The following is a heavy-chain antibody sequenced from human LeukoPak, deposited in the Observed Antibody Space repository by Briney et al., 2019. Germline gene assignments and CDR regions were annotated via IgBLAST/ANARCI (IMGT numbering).Heavy chain of an antibody. J-gene: IGHJ4*02. Sequence: SETLSLTCNVSGGSISTYFWNWIRQPPGKGLEWIGCISYGGNTNYNPSLKSRVTISVDTSENQFSLRLSSVTAADTAVYYCARGYGGNTGDYWGQGTLVTVSS. CDR1: GGSISTYF. V-gene: IGHV4-59*01. D-gene: IGHD4-23*01. CDR3: ARGYGGNTGDY. CDR2: ISYGGNT.